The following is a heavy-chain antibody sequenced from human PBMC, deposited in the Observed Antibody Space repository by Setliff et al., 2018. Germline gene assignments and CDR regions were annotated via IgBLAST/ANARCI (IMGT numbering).Heavy chain of an antibody. CDR3: ARTCSGSGCYAGLES. Sequence: PGGSLRLSCVASGFTFSNYEFNWVRQAPGKGLEWISYISNGGGAVKYADSVKVRFTISRDNSKNTLYLQMNSLRPEDTAVYYCARTCSGSGCYAGLESWGQGTPVTVSS. CDR2: ISNGGGAV. V-gene: IGHV3-48*03. CDR1: GFTFSNYE. D-gene: IGHD2-15*01. J-gene: IGHJ4*02.